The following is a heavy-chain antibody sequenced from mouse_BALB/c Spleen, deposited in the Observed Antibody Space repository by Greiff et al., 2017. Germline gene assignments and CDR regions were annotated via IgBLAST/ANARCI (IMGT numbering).Heavy chain of an antibody. V-gene: IGHV1-82*01. Sequence: VQLQESGPELVKPGASVKISCKASGYAFSSSWMNWVKQRPGQGLEWIGRIYPGDGDTNYNGKFKGKATLTADKSSSTAYMQLSSLTSVDSAVYFCARGGAMDYWGQGTSVTVSS. CDR2: IYPGDGDT. CDR1: GYAFSSSW. J-gene: IGHJ4*01. CDR3: ARGGAMDY.